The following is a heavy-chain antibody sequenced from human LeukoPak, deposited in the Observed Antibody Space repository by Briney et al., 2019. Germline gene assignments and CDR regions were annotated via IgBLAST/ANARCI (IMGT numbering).Heavy chain of an antibody. CDR1: GFTFSSAW. CDR3: TTNDAFDI. Sequence: PGGSLRLSCAASGFTFSSAWMNWVRQAPGEGLEWVGRIKTKTDDGTTHYAAPVKGRFTISRDDSKNTLYLQMNSLKTEDTAVYYCTTNDAFDIWGQGTMVTVSS. J-gene: IGHJ3*02. V-gene: IGHV3-15*01. CDR2: IKTKTDDGTT.